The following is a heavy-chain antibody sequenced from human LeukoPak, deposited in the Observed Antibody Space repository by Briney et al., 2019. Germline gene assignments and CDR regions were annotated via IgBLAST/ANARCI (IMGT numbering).Heavy chain of an antibody. V-gene: IGHV4-59*01. CDR1: DDSITMYY. Sequence: NPSETLSLTCTVSDDSITMYYWTCIRQPPGKGLEWIGYVDHTGSTKFNPSLNGRVRISRGTSNNFFSLRLRSVTAADTAVYFCARGRVSSSTWYSTYYYFFYMDFWGKGTTVTVSS. J-gene: IGHJ6*03. D-gene: IGHD4-11*01. CDR3: ARGRVSSSTWYSTYYYFFYMDF. CDR2: VDHTGST.